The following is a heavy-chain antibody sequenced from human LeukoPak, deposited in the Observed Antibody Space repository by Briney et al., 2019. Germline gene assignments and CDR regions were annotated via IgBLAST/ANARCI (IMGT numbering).Heavy chain of an antibody. CDR2: ISGSGGST. CDR1: GFTFSSYA. V-gene: IGHV3-23*01. Sequence: GGSLRLSCAASGFTFSSYAMTWVRQAPGKGLEWVSSISGSGGSTYYADSVKGRFTISRDNSKSTLYLQMNSLRAEDTAAYYCARTHYFDSGGYWPFDFWGQGTLVTVSS. CDR3: ARTHYFDSGGYWPFDF. J-gene: IGHJ4*02. D-gene: IGHD3-22*01.